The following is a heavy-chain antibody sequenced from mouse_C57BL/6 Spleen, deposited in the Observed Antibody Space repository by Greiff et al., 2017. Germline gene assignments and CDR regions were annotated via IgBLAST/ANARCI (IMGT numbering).Heavy chain of an antibody. CDR1: GYTFTSYW. Sequence: VQLQQSGTVLARPGASVKMSCKTSGYTFTSYWMHWVKQRPGQGLEWIGAIYPGNSDTSYNQKFKGKAKLTAVTSASTAYMELSSLTNEDSAVYYCSYINYVDYFDYWGQGTTLTVSS. CDR2: IYPGNSDT. D-gene: IGHD2-5*01. V-gene: IGHV1-5*01. J-gene: IGHJ2*01. CDR3: SYINYVDYFDY.